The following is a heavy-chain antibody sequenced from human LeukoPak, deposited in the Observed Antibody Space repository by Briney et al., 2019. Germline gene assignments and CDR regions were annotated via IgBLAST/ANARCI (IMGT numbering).Heavy chain of an antibody. Sequence: PSETLSLTCTVSGGSISSDYWSWIRQPPGKGLEWIGYIYYSGSTNYNPSLKSRVTISVDTSKNQFSLKLTSVTAADTAVYYCARVNYSRSLYYYYYYMDVWGKGTTVTVSS. V-gene: IGHV4-59*01. J-gene: IGHJ6*03. D-gene: IGHD5-24*01. CDR3: ARVNYSRSLYYYYYYMDV. CDR2: IYYSGST. CDR1: GGSISSDY.